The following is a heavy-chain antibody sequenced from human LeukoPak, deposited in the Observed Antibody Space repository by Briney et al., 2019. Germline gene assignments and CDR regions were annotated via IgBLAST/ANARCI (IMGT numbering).Heavy chain of an antibody. V-gene: IGHV3-43*01. J-gene: IGHJ4*02. Sequence: QPGGSLRLSCAASGFTFDDYTMHWVRQAPGKGLEWVSLISWDGGSTYYADSVKGRFTISRDNSKNSLYLQMNSLGTEDTALYYCAKDSSSSSWSLFDYWGQGTLVTVSS. D-gene: IGHD6-13*01. CDR2: ISWDGGST. CDR3: AKDSSSSSWSLFDY. CDR1: GFTFDDYT.